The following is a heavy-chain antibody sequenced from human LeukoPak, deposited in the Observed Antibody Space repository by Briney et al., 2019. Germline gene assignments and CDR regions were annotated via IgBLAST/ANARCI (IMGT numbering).Heavy chain of an antibody. CDR1: GYSFTTYW. Sequence: GESLKISCKGSGYSFTTYWIGWVRQMPGKGLERMGIIYPGDSDTRYSPSFQGHVTISADKSISTAYLQWSSLKASDTAMYYCARREYYYDSTGYYFRGPGQFDLWGQGTLVTVSS. J-gene: IGHJ4*02. CDR2: IYPGDSDT. D-gene: IGHD3-22*01. V-gene: IGHV5-51*01. CDR3: ARREYYYDSTGYYFRGPGQFDL.